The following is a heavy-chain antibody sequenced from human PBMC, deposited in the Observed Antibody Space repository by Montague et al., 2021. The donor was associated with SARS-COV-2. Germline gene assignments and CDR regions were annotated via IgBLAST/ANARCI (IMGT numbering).Heavy chain of an antibody. Sequence: SETLSLTCAVYGGSFSGYYWSWIRQPPGKGLEWIGEINHSGSTNYNPSLKSRVTISVDTSKNQFSLKLSSVTAADTAVYYCARVRYYGSVTSVGMDVWGQGTTVTVSS. CDR1: GGSFSGYY. CDR3: ARVRYYGSVTSVGMDV. V-gene: IGHV4-34*01. CDR2: INHSGST. D-gene: IGHD3-10*01. J-gene: IGHJ6*02.